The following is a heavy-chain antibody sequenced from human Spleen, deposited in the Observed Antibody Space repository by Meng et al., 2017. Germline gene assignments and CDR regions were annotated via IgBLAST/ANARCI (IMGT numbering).Heavy chain of an antibody. CDR1: GGIFSNYV. CDR3: ARKAGNCISTTCYSLDY. Sequence: SVKVSCKALGGIFSNYVIGWVRQAPGQGLEWMGGINAVFGTTNYAQKFQGRVTITTDESTSTVYMELTRLTSEDTAVYFCARKAGNCISTTCYSLDYCGQGILVVASS. J-gene: IGHJ4*02. V-gene: IGHV1-69*05. D-gene: IGHD2-2*01. CDR2: INAVFGTT.